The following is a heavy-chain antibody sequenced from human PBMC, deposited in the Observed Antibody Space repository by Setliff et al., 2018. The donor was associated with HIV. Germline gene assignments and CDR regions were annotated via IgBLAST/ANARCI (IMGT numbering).Heavy chain of an antibody. J-gene: IGHJ5*02. CDR3: ARHDCGGDCSINWFDP. Sequence: PSETLSLTCTVSGYSISSRYYWGWIRQPPGKGLEWIGSIFYTGTTYYNPSLKSRVTLSLDTSKNQFSLELTSVTAADTAVYYCARHDCGGDCSINWFDPWGQGTLVTVSS. D-gene: IGHD2-21*02. CDR2: IFYTGTT. CDR1: GYSISSRYY. V-gene: IGHV4-38-2*02.